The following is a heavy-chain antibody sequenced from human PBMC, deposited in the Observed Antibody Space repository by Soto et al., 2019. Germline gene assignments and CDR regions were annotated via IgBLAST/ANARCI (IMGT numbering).Heavy chain of an antibody. CDR1: GYTFSNYG. D-gene: IGHD4-17*01. J-gene: IGHJ5*02. CDR3: ASVPRRAGDYVLGWFDP. CDR2: ISAYSGNT. Sequence: QVQLVQSGTEVKKPGASVKVSCKASGYTFSNYGISWVRQAPGQGLEWMGWISAYSGNTNYAQKLQGRVTMTTDTSTSTAYMELRSLTSDDTAVYYCASVPRRAGDYVLGWFDPWGQGTLVTVSS. V-gene: IGHV1-18*01.